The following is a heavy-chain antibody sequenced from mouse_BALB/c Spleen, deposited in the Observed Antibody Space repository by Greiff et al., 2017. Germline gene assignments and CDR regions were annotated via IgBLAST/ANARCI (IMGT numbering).Heavy chain of an antibody. CDR3: ASYGNYVDYAMDY. CDR1: GFTFSSFG. J-gene: IGHJ4*01. D-gene: IGHD2-1*01. CDR2: ISSGSSTI. V-gene: IGHV5-17*02. Sequence: EVKLVESGGGLVQPGGSRKLSCAASGFTFSSFGMHWVRQAPEKGLEWVAYISSGSSTIYYADTVKGRFTISRDNPKNTLFLQMTSLRSEDTAMYYCASYGNYVDYAMDYWGQGTSVTVSA.